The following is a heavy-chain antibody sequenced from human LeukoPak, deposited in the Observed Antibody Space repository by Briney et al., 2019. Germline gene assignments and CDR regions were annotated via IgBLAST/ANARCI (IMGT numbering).Heavy chain of an antibody. CDR1: GSSISSLY. CDR3: ARHRASSSSPPFDY. J-gene: IGHJ4*02. D-gene: IGHD6-6*01. CDR2: IYYTGCT. Sequence: SETLSLTCSVSGSSISSLYSSWFRHPPGKGLESLPYIYYTGCTNYNPPHKSRVTIFVDMSTNQFSLKLSSVTAADTAVYYCARHRASSSSPPFDYWGQGTLVTVSS. V-gene: IGHV4-59*08.